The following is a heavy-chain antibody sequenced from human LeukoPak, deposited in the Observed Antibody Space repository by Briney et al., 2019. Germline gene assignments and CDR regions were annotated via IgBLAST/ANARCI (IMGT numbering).Heavy chain of an antibody. J-gene: IGHJ6*04. V-gene: IGHV3-23*01. CDR2: ISGSGGST. CDR1: GFTFSSYA. D-gene: IGHD2-2*01. Sequence: GGSLRLPCAASGFTFSSYAMSWVRQAPGKGLEWVSAISGSGGSTYYADSVKGRFTISRDNSKSTLYLQMNSLRAEDTAVYYCAKDLRPYCSSTSCLMDVWGKGTTVTVSS. CDR3: AKDLRPYCSSTSCLMDV.